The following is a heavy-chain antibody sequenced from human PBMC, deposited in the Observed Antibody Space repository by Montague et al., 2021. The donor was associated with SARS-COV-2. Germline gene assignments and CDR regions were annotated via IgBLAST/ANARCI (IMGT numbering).Heavy chain of an antibody. Sequence: SETRSLTCTVSGGSIGSNNYYWDWIRQPPGKGLEWIGSIHDSGSTYYNPSLKSRVTISVDTSKNHFSLKLNSVTAADTAVYYCARRGRKLLPVATTIGGFDIWGQGTMVTVSS. V-gene: IGHV4-39*02. CDR2: IHDSGST. CDR1: GGSIGSNNYY. J-gene: IGHJ3*02. D-gene: IGHD5-12*01. CDR3: ARRGRKLLPVATTIGGFDI.